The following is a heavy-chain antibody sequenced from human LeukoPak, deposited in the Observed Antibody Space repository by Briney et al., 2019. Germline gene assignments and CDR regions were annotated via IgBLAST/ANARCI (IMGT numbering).Heavy chain of an antibody. Sequence: PSETLSLTCAVSGGSISSYYWSWMRQPPGKGLEWIGYIYYSGSTNYNPSLKSRVTISVDTSKNQFSLKLSSVTAADTAVYYCARIPGIAVAGYYYYYGMDVWGQGTTVTVAS. CDR3: ARIPGIAVAGYYYYYGMDV. D-gene: IGHD6-19*01. CDR1: GGSISSYY. CDR2: IYYSGST. J-gene: IGHJ6*02. V-gene: IGHV4-59*08.